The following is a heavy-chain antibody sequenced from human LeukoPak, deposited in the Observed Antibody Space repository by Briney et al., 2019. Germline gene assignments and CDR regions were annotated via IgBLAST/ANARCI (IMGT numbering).Heavy chain of an antibody. CDR3: AKVLIWTYGSGNYYKGAFDI. J-gene: IGHJ3*02. D-gene: IGHD3-10*01. V-gene: IGHV3-30*04. CDR2: ISYDGSNK. Sequence: GGSLRLSCAASGFTFSSYAMHWVRQAPGKGLEWVAVISYDGSNKYYADSVKGRFTISRDNSKNTLYPQMNSLRAEDTAVYYCAKVLIWTYGSGNYYKGAFDIWGQGTMVTVFS. CDR1: GFTFSSYA.